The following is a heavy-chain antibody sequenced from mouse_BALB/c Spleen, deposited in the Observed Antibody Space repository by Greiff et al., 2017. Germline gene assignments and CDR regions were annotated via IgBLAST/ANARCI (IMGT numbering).Heavy chain of an antibody. V-gene: IGHV5-9-4*01. J-gene: IGHJ4*01. CDR2: ISSGGSYT. D-gene: IGHD4-1*01. Sequence: EVKLVESGGGLVKPGGSLKLSCAASGFTFSSYAMSWVRQSPEKRLEWVAEISSGGSYTYYPDTVTGRFTISRDNAKNTLYLQMSSLKSEDTAMYYCARDLTGTYAMDYWGQGTSVTVSS. CDR3: ARDLTGTYAMDY. CDR1: GFTFSSYA.